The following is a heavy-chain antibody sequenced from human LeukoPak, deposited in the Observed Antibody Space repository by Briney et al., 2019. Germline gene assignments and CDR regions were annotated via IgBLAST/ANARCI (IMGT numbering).Heavy chain of an antibody. CDR1: GFIFTSFA. Sequence: PGGSLRLSCAASGFIFTSFAIHWVRQAPGKGLEWVAVISFDGTDKYYADSVKGRFTISRDNSKNTLHLQMNSLRGEDTAVYYCAGDLAAANYDAFDIWGHGTMVTVSS. CDR3: AGDLAAANYDAFDI. V-gene: IGHV3-30*04. D-gene: IGHD6-25*01. J-gene: IGHJ3*02. CDR2: ISFDGTDK.